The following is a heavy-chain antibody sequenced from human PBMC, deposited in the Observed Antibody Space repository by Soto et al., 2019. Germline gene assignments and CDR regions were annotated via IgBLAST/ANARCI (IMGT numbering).Heavy chain of an antibody. J-gene: IGHJ4*02. D-gene: IGHD3-10*01. CDR3: AREPYGLGSYSGY. Sequence: QVQLVQSGAEVKKPGASVKVYCKASGYTFTEYGISWVRQAPGQGLEWMGWITAYNGNTNYAQKFQGRVIMTTDTSTSTAYMEVRSLRSDDTAVYYCAREPYGLGSYSGYWCQGTLVSVSS. CDR2: ITAYNGNT. CDR1: GYTFTEYG. V-gene: IGHV1-18*01.